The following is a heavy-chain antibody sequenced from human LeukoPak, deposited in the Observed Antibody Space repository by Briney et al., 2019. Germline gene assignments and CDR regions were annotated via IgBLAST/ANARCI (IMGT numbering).Heavy chain of an antibody. CDR3: TTAPWANYYYGMDV. CDR2: IKSKTDGGTT. V-gene: IGHV3-15*01. CDR1: GFTFSNAW. D-gene: IGHD3-16*01. J-gene: IGHJ6*02. Sequence: GGSLRLSCAASGFTFSNAWMSWVRQAPGKGLECVGRIKSKTDGGTTDYAAPVKGRFTISRDDSKNTLYLQMNSLKTEDTAVYYCTTAPWANYYYGMDVWGQGTTVTVSS.